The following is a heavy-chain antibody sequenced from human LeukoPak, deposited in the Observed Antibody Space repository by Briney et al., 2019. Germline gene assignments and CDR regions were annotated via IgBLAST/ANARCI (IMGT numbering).Heavy chain of an antibody. J-gene: IGHJ6*02. D-gene: IGHD4-17*01. CDR2: IYDSGAT. V-gene: IGHV4-59*11. CDR3: AREDPQTTVPEGMDV. Sequence: SETLSLTCTVFGSMSNHFWSWIRQPPGKGLEWIGYIYDSGATDYNPSLRSRVTISVDTSRNQFSLRLSSVTAADTAVYYCAREDPQTTVPEGMDVWGHGTTVIVSS. CDR1: GSMSNHF.